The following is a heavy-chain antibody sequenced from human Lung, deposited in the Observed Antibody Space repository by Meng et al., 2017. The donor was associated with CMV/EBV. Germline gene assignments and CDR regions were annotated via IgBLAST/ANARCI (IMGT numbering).Heavy chain of an antibody. CDR1: GFTFSSYS. Sequence: GGSXRLXCAASGFTFSSYSMNWVRQAPGKGLEWVSSISSSSSYISYADSVKGRFIISRDNAKNSLYLQMNSLRAEDTAVYHCAPTYYYDSSGYYPFDYWGQGTXVTVDS. CDR3: APTYYYDSSGYYPFDY. D-gene: IGHD3-22*01. CDR2: ISSSSSYI. J-gene: IGHJ4*02. V-gene: IGHV3-21*01.